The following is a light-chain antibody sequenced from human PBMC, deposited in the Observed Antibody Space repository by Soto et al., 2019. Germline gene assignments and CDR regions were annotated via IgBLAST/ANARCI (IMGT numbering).Light chain of an antibody. J-gene: IGKJ5*01. V-gene: IGKV3-20*01. CDR2: GAS. CDR1: QSVSSSY. CDR3: QQYGTSSSIT. Sequence: EIVLTQSPGTLSLSPGERGTLSCRASQSVSSSYLGWYQQKPGQAPRLLIYGASRRATGIPDRFIGSGSGTDFTLTISRLEPEDFAVYYCQQYGTSSSITFGQGTRLEIK.